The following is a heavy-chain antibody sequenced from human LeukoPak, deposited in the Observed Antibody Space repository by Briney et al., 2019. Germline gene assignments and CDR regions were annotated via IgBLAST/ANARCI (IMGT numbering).Heavy chain of an antibody. D-gene: IGHD3-10*01. J-gene: IGHJ3*02. V-gene: IGHV3-11*01. Sequence: GGSLRLSSAASGFTFSDYYMSWIRQAPGKGLEGVSYISSSGSTIYYADSVKGRFTISRDNAKNSLYLQMNSLRAEDTAVYYCARDGILWFGELHDAFDIWGQGTMVTVSS. CDR2: ISSSGSTI. CDR3: ARDGILWFGELHDAFDI. CDR1: GFTFSDYY.